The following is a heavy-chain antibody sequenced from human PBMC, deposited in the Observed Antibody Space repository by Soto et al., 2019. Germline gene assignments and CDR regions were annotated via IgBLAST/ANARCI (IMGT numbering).Heavy chain of an antibody. CDR2: IYSGGST. CDR3: ATDYSKYYYYYGMDV. CDR1: GFTVSSNY. D-gene: IGHD4-4*01. Sequence: SLRLSCAASGFTVSSNYMSWVRQAPGKGLEWVSVIYSGGSTYYADSVKGRFTISRDNSKNTLYLQMNSLRAEDTAVYYCATDYSKYYYYYGMDVWGQGTTVTVSS. J-gene: IGHJ6*02. V-gene: IGHV3-53*01.